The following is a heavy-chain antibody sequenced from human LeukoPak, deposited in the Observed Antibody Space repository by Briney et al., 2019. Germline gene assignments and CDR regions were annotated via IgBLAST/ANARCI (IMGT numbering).Heavy chain of an antibody. V-gene: IGHV3-23*01. Sequence: GGSLSLSCAASGVTCRNYGMSWVRQAPGKGLEWVSAISNSGGNTYYADSVKGRFTISRDNSRNTLYLQMNSLRAEDTAVYYCAKDDGGSYYIYYYYMDVWGKGTTVTITS. CDR3: AKDDGGSYYIYYYYMDV. CDR2: ISNSGGNT. D-gene: IGHD1-26*01. J-gene: IGHJ6*03. CDR1: GVTCRNYG.